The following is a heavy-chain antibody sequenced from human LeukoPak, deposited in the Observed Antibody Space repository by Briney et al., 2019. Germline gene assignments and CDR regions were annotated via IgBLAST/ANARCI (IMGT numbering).Heavy chain of an antibody. V-gene: IGHV1-69*02. D-gene: IGHD3-22*01. Sequence: ASVKVSCKASGGTFSSYTISWVRQAPGQGLEWMGRIIPILGIANYAQKSQGRVTITADKSTSTAYMELSSLRSEDTAVYYCARAYYYDSSGYFELDYWGQGTLVTVSS. CDR3: ARAYYYDSSGYFELDY. CDR2: IIPILGIA. J-gene: IGHJ4*02. CDR1: GGTFSSYT.